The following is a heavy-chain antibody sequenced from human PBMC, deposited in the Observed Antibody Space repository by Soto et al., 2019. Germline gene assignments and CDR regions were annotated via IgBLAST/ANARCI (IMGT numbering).Heavy chain of an antibody. CDR2: MNPNSGKT. Sequence: QVQLVQSGAEVKKPGASVKVSCKASGYTLTSYDINWLRQATGQGLEWMGWMNPNSGKTGYAQKFQGRVTMTRNTSISTAYMELNSLRSEDTAVYYCARQKTSYGMDVWGQGTKVTVSS. CDR3: ARQKTSYGMDV. V-gene: IGHV1-8*01. J-gene: IGHJ6*02. CDR1: GYTLTSYD.